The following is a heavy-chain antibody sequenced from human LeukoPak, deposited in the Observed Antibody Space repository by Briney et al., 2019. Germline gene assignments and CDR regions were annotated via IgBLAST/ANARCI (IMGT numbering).Heavy chain of an antibody. J-gene: IGHJ4*02. D-gene: IGHD2-2*01. CDR3: AKTPMRRTYYFDY. Sequence: GGSLRLSCAASGFTFSSYGMHWVRQAPGEGLEWVAVISYDGSNKYYADSVKGRFTISRDNSKNTLYLQMNSLRAEDTAVYYCAKTPMRRTYYFDYWGQGTLVTVSS. CDR1: GFTFSSYG. CDR2: ISYDGSNK. V-gene: IGHV3-30*18.